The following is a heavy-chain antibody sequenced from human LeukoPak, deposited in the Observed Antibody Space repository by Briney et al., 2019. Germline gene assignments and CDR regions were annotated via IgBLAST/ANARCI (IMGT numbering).Heavy chain of an antibody. J-gene: IGHJ4*02. D-gene: IGHD3-22*01. V-gene: IGHV3-23*01. Sequence: GGSLRLSCAASGFTFSSYAMSWVRQAPGKGLEWVSDINGSGGSTYYADSVKGRFTISRDNSKNTLYLQMNSLRAEDTAVYYCAKGGSSGYTMEPFDYWGQGTLVTVSS. CDR2: INGSGGST. CDR1: GFTFSSYA. CDR3: AKGGSSGYTMEPFDY.